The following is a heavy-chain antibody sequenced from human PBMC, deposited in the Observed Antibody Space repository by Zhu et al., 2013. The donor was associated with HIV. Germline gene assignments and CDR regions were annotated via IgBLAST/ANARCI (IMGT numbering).Heavy chain of an antibody. V-gene: IGHV1-69*02. D-gene: IGHD2-2*01. CDR1: GGTFSSYT. CDR3: ARGSSSTSCPDY. J-gene: IGHJ4*02. Sequence: QVQLVQSGAEVKKPGSSVKVSCKASGGTFSSYTISWVRQAPGQGLEWMGRIIPILGIANYAQKFQGRVTITADKSTSTAYMELSSLRSEDTAVYYCARGSSSTSCPDYWGQGTLVTVSS. CDR2: IIPILGIA.